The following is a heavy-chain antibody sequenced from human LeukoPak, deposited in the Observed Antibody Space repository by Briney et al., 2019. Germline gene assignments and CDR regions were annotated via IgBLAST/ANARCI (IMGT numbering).Heavy chain of an antibody. J-gene: IGHJ4*02. CDR3: AALAYYYGSGASGPNIDY. D-gene: IGHD3-10*01. CDR2: ISSSGSTK. V-gene: IGHV3-48*03. Sequence: GGSLRLSCAASGFTFSTFAMIWVRQPPGKGLEWVSYISSSGSTKHYTDSVKGRFTISRDNAKNSLYLQMNSLRAEDTAVYYCAALAYYYGSGASGPNIDYWGQGTLDTVSS. CDR1: GFTFSTFA.